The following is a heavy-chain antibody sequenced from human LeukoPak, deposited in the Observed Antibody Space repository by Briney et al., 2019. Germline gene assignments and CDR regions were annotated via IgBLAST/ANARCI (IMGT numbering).Heavy chain of an antibody. CDR2: ISGSGGTT. D-gene: IGHD4-17*01. Sequence: GGSLRLSCKASGFSFSLYAMSWVRQAPGKGLEWVSTISGSGGTTYYADSVKGRFTISRHNSKNTLYLQMNSLRAEDTAVYYCAKEATVTPGNVNWFDPWGQGTLVTVSS. J-gene: IGHJ5*02. CDR1: GFSFSLYA. V-gene: IGHV3-23*01. CDR3: AKEATVTPGNVNWFDP.